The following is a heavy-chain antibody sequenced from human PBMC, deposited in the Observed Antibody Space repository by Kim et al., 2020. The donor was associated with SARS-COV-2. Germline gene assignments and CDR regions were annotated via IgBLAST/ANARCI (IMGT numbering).Heavy chain of an antibody. Sequence: SVKVSCKASGGTFSSYTISWVRQAPGQGLEWMGRIIPILGIANYAQKFQGRVTITADKSTSTAYMELSSLRSEDTAVYYCARSYLGKNYYDSSGYYYVDYWGQGTLVTVSS. J-gene: IGHJ4*02. CDR1: GGTFSSYT. CDR2: IIPILGIA. D-gene: IGHD3-22*01. CDR3: ARSYLGKNYYDSSGYYYVDY. V-gene: IGHV1-69*02.